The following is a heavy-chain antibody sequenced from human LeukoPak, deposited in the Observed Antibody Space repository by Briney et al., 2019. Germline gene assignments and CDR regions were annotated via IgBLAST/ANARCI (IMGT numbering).Heavy chain of an antibody. CDR1: GFTFSSYS. V-gene: IGHV3-21*01. CDR2: ISSSSSYI. Sequence: TGGSLRLSCAASGFTFSSYSMNWVRQAPGKGLEWVSSISSSSSYIYYADSVKGRFTISRDNAKNSLYLQMNSLRAEDTAVYYCARASPGGDAFGIWGQGTMVTVSS. CDR3: ARASPGGDAFGI. J-gene: IGHJ3*02. D-gene: IGHD3-10*01.